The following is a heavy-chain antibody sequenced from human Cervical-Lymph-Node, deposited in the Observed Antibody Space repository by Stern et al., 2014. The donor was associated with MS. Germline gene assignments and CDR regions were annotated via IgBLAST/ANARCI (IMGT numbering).Heavy chain of an antibody. CDR3: ARDRGDGLFDL. Sequence: EVPLEESGGGLVQPGGSLRLSCAASGFTFSSYDMHWVRQATGKGLEWVSAIGTAGDTYYPGSVKGRFTISRENAKNSLYLQMNSLRAGDTAVYYCARDRGDGLFDLWGRGTLVTVSS. V-gene: IGHV3-13*01. CDR1: GFTFSSYD. CDR2: IGTAGDT. J-gene: IGHJ2*01. D-gene: IGHD5-24*01.